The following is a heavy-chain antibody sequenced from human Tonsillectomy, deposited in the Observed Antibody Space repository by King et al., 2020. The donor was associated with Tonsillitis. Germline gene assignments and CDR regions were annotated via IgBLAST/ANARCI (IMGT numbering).Heavy chain of an antibody. CDR3: ASGAAYYYYGMDV. D-gene: IGHD1-26*01. J-gene: IGHJ6*02. V-gene: IGHV3-53*04. Sequence: DVQLVESGGGLVQPGGSLRLSCAASGFTVSNNYMSWVRQAPGEGLEWVSVIYNGGSTYYADSVKGRFTISRHNSKNTLYLQMNSLRAEDTAVYYCASGAAYYYYGMDVWGQGTTVTVSS. CDR2: IYNGGST. CDR1: GFTVSNNY.